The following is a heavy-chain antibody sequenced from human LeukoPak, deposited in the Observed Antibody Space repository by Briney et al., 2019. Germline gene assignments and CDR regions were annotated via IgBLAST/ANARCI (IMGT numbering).Heavy chain of an antibody. CDR3: ARQLRGEAVAGHLQPFDY. D-gene: IGHD6-19*01. CDR2: VNLQGST. V-gene: IGHV4-4*02. Sequence: PSGTLSLTCGVSGGSISNTNWWTWVRQPPGKGLEWIGEVNLQGSTNYNPSLKSRVAISVDKSENHISLKLTSVTAADTAVYFCARQLRGEAVAGHLQPFDYWGQGTLVTVSS. CDR1: GGSISNTNW. J-gene: IGHJ4*02.